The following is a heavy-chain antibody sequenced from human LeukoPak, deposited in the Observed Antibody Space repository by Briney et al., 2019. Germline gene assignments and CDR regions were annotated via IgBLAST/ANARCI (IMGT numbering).Heavy chain of an antibody. J-gene: IGHJ6*02. CDR2: ISAYNGNT. D-gene: IGHD3-10*01. CDR3: ARDEGGEPSHRGYYYYGMDV. V-gene: IGHV1-18*04. Sequence: ASVKVSCKASGYTFTGYHMHWVRQAPGQGLEWMGWISAYNGNTNYAQKLQGRVTMTTDTSTSTAYMELRSLRSDDTAVYYCARDEGGEPSHRGYYYYGMDVWGQGTTVTVSS. CDR1: GYTFTGYH.